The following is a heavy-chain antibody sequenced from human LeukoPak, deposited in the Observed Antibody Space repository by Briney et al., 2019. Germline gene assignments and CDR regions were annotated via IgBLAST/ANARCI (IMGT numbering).Heavy chain of an antibody. CDR1: GYTFTSYG. V-gene: IGHV1-18*01. D-gene: IGHD3-10*01. CDR2: ISAYNGNT. Sequence: GASVKVSCKASGYTFTSYGISWVRQAPGQGLEWMGWISAYNGNTNYAQKLQGRVTMTTDTSTSTAYMELRSLRYDDTAVYYCAREVGLWFGVLLAYDYMDVWGKGTTVTVSS. CDR3: AREVGLWFGVLLAYDYMDV. J-gene: IGHJ6*03.